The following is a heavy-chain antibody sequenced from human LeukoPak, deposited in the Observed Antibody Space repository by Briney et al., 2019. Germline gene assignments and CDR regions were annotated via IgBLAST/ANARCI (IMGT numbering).Heavy chain of an antibody. D-gene: IGHD3-22*01. V-gene: IGHV3-23*01. J-gene: IGHJ4*02. Sequence: GGSLRLSCAASGFTFSSYAMSWVRQAPGKGLEWVSAISGSGGSTYYADSVKGRFTISRDNAKNTLYLQMNSLRAEDTAVYYCARGDHYYDSSGYYGSPDYWGQGTLVTVSS. CDR3: ARGDHYYDSSGYYGSPDY. CDR1: GFTFSSYA. CDR2: ISGSGGST.